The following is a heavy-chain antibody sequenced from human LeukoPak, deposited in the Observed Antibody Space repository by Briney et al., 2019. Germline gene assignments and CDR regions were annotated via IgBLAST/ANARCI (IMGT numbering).Heavy chain of an antibody. CDR3: ARVWSNIAAQRYGMDV. J-gene: IGHJ6*02. CDR1: GGSISSSSYY. CDR2: IYYSGST. V-gene: IGHV4-39*07. Sequence: SETLSLTCTVSGGSISSSSYYWGWIRQPPGEGLEWIGSIYYSGSTYYNPSLKSRVTISVDTSKNQFSLKLSSVTAADTAVHYYARVWSNIAAQRYGMDVWGQGTTVTVSS. D-gene: IGHD6-13*01.